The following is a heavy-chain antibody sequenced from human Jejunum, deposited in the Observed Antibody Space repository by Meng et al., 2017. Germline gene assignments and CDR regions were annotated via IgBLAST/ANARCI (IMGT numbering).Heavy chain of an antibody. J-gene: IGHJ5*02. CDR1: GFNFHGYA. V-gene: IGHV3-30*01. CDR2: VSFDGTET. D-gene: IGHD3-22*01. CDR3: ARSGGFSSEYP. Sequence: QGRRGGSGGGVVQPGRSLRLSCAASGFNFHGYAMHWVRQAPGKGLEWVAGVSFDGTETFYADSVKGRFTISRDNSKNTLFLQMNGLRPDDTAMYYCARSGGFSSEYPWGQGTLVTVSS.